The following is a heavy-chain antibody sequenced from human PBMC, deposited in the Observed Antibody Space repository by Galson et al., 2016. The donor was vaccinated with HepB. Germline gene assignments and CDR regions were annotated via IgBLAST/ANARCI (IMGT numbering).Heavy chain of an antibody. CDR2: IIVSGGKT. Sequence: SLRLSCAASGFTFNNYAMSWVRQAPGQGLEWVSTIIVSGGKTYYADSVKGRFTISRDNSKNTLYLQMNSLRAEDTAVYYCAKDAYGGNSFPDYWGQGTLVTVSS. V-gene: IGHV3-23*01. J-gene: IGHJ4*02. D-gene: IGHD4-23*01. CDR1: GFTFNNYA. CDR3: AKDAYGGNSFPDY.